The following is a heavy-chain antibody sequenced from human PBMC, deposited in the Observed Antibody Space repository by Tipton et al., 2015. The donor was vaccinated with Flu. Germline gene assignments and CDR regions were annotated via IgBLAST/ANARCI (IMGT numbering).Heavy chain of an antibody. D-gene: IGHD2-2*02. Sequence: TLSLTCNVSGDSISGFLWNWVRQPAGKGLEWIGHFYGSGTVDYNPSLESRATMSVDTSKNLFSLTLKSVTAADTAVYYCARGVDTSWYTTKWGQGTLVTVSS. CDR2: FYGSGTV. V-gene: IGHV4-4*07. CDR1: GDSISGFL. J-gene: IGHJ4*02. CDR3: ARGVDTSWYTTK.